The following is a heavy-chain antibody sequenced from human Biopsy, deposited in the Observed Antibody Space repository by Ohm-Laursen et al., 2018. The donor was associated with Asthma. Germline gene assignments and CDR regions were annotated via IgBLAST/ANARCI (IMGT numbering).Heavy chain of an antibody. CDR2: ISGVSRHK. CDR3: ARDFAIGSGSPFHF. D-gene: IGHD3-10*01. Sequence: SLRLSCAASGFTFSSYGMHWVRQAPGKGLEWVSSISGVSRHKYYSDSLRGRVTISRDNAKRTLHLQMSSLRVEDTAVYFCARDFAIGSGSPFHFWGPGTLVTVSS. CDR1: GFTFSSYG. J-gene: IGHJ4*01. V-gene: IGHV3-21*01.